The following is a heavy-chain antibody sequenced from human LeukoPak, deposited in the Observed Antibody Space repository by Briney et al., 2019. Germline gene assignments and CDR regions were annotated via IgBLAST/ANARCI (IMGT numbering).Heavy chain of an antibody. Sequence: GGSLRLSCAASGFTFSNYEMNWVRRAPGKGLEWISHISNIGDIIHYADSVEGRFTISRDNAKNSLYLQMNSLRAEDTAVYYCAKDATAVVGTVYMDVWGKGTTVTISS. J-gene: IGHJ6*03. D-gene: IGHD6-13*01. CDR2: ISNIGDII. CDR3: AKDATAVVGTVYMDV. V-gene: IGHV3-48*03. CDR1: GFTFSNYE.